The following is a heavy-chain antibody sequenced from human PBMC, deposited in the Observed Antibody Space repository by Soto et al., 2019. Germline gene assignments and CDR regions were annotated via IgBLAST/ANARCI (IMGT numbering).Heavy chain of an antibody. Sequence: AGVSLRLSCAASGFTFISLCMSCVLKAPGKGLEWVANIKQDGSEKYYVDSVKGRFTISRDNAKNSLYLQMNSLRAEDTAVYYCARLLSSSTVYFDYWGQGTLVTVSS. D-gene: IGHD6-6*01. J-gene: IGHJ4*02. V-gene: IGHV3-7*01. CDR1: GFTFISLC. CDR2: IKQDGSEK. CDR3: ARLLSSSTVYFDY.